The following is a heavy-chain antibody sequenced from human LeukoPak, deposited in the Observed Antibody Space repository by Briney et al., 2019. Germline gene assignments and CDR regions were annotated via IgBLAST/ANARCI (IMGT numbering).Heavy chain of an antibody. CDR2: ISSSSSYI. D-gene: IGHD3-16*01. CDR3: ARGGGLDV. CDR1: EFTFSGYS. V-gene: IGHV3-21*04. J-gene: IGHJ6*02. Sequence: AGGSLRLSCAASEFTFSGYSVNWVRQAPGKGLEWVSSISSSSSYIYYADSVKGRFTISRDNAKNSLYLQMSNLRAEDTAVYFCARGGGLDVWGQGATVTVSS.